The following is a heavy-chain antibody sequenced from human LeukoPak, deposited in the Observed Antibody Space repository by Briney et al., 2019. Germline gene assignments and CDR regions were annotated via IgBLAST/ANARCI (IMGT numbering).Heavy chain of an antibody. J-gene: IGHJ4*02. V-gene: IGHV3-9*01. CDR1: GFTFDDYA. D-gene: IGHD6-13*01. CDR3: AKDIDSSSWYYFDY. CDR2: ISWNSGSI. Sequence: GGSPRLSCAASGFTFDDYAMHWVRQAPGKGLEWVSGISWNSGSIGYADSVKGRFTISRDNAKNSLYLQMSSLRAEDTALYYCAKDIDSSSWYYFDYWGQGTLVTVSS.